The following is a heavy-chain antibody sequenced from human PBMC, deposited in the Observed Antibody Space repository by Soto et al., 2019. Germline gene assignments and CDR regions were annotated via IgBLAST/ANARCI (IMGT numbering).Heavy chain of an antibody. J-gene: IGHJ6*02. V-gene: IGHV3-23*01. Sequence: GGSLRLSCAASGFTFSSYAMSWVRQAPGKGLEWVSAISGSGGSTYYADSVKGRFTISRDNSKNTLYLQMNSLRAEDTAVYYCASHDGDYYYYYGMDVWGQGTTVTVSS. CDR2: ISGSGGST. D-gene: IGHD4-17*01. CDR1: GFTFSSYA. CDR3: ASHDGDYYYYYGMDV.